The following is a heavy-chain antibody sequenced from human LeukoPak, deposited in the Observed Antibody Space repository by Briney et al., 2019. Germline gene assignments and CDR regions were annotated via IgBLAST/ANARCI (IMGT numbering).Heavy chain of an antibody. D-gene: IGHD3-10*01. CDR3: ARDSPRRWGGKGSSYIPFDY. CDR1: GFTFSSYW. CDR2: IITDGSST. V-gene: IGHV3-74*01. J-gene: IGHJ4*02. Sequence: PGGSLRLSCAAFGFTFSSYWMNWVRQPPGRGLVLVSRIITDGSSTRYADSVKGRFTISIDNAKNTLYLQMNSQRAVDTAVYYCARDSPRRWGGKGSSYIPFDYWGQGTLVTVSS.